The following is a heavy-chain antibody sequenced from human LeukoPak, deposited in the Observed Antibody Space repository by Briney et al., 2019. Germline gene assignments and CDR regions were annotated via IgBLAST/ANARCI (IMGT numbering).Heavy chain of an antibody. V-gene: IGHV1-18*01. Sequence: ASVKVSCKASGYTFTSYGISWVRQAPGQGLDWMGWISAYNGNTNYAQKLQGRVTMTTDTSTSTAYMELRSLRSDDTAVYYCARDSEWLVANAFDIWGQGTMVTVSS. CDR2: ISAYNGNT. CDR3: ARDSEWLVANAFDI. J-gene: IGHJ3*02. D-gene: IGHD6-19*01. CDR1: GYTFTSYG.